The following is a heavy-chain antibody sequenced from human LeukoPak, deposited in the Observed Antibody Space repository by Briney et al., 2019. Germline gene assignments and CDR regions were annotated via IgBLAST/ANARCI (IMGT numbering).Heavy chain of an antibody. CDR2: ILYDETIT. V-gene: IGHV3-30*18. Sequence: PGGSLRLSCAASGFTFRNYGMHWVRQAPGKGLEWVAYILYDETITYHADSVQGRFTISRDNSNNTLYLQMNSLRAEDTAVYYCAKDLALVIIDWGQGTLVTVSS. J-gene: IGHJ4*02. CDR1: GFTFRNYG. CDR3: AKDLALVIID. D-gene: IGHD3-9*01.